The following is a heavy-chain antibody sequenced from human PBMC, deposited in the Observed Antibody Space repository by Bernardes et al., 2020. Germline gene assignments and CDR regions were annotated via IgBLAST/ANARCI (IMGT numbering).Heavy chain of an antibody. CDR3: AADSYYDFWSGPDYYGMDV. CDR1: GFTFTSSA. CDR2: IVVGSGNT. D-gene: IGHD3-3*01. Sequence: SVKVSCKASGFTFTSSAVQWVRQARGQRLEWIGWIVVGSGNTIYAQKFQERVTITRDMSTSTAYMELSSLRSEDTAVYYCAADSYYDFWSGPDYYGMDVGGQGTTVTVSS. J-gene: IGHJ6*02. V-gene: IGHV1-58*01.